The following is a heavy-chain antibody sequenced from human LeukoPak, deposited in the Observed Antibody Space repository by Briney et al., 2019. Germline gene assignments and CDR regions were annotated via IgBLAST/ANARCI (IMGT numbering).Heavy chain of an antibody. V-gene: IGHV4-34*01. J-gene: IGHJ5*02. D-gene: IGHD3-16*02. CDR1: GGSLSGYY. Sequence: PSETLSLTCAVYGGSLSGYYWSWIRQPPGKGLEWIGEINHSGSTNSNPSLKSRDTISVDTSKNQFSLKLSSVTAADTAVYYCARSASYYDYVWGSYRPNWFDPWGQGTLVTVSS. CDR2: INHSGST. CDR3: ARSASYYDYVWGSYRPNWFDP.